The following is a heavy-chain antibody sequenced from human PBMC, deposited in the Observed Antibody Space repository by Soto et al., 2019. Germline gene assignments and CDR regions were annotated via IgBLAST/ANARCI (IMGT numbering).Heavy chain of an antibody. CDR3: TLLSSWYRSWFDP. CDR2: IKSKTDGGTT. Sequence: PGGSLRLSCAASGFTFSNAWMSWVRQAPGKGLEWVGRIKSKTDGGTTDYAAPVKGRFTISRDDSKNTLYLQMNSLKTEDTAVYYCTLLSSWYRSWFDPWGQGTLVTAPQ. V-gene: IGHV3-15*01. J-gene: IGHJ5*02. CDR1: GFTFSNAW. D-gene: IGHD6-13*01.